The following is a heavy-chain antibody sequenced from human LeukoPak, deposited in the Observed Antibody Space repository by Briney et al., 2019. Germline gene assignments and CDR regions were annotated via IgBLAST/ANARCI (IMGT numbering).Heavy chain of an antibody. CDR2: IDWDGDN. CDR3: ARIMTTVTHDAFDI. D-gene: IGHD4-17*01. Sequence: SGPALVKATQTLTLTCTFSGFSLTTNGMGVSWIGQPPGKALEWLARIDWDGDNYYSTTLRTRLTIPKDTSKNQVVLTMTNMDPVDTATYYCARIMTTVTHDAFDIWGQGTMVTVSS. V-gene: IGHV2-70*11. J-gene: IGHJ3*02. CDR1: GFSLTTNGMG.